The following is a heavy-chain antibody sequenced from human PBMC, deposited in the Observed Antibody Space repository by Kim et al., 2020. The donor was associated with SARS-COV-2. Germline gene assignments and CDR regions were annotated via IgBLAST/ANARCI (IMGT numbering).Heavy chain of an antibody. D-gene: IGHD3-3*01. CDR1: GGSISSSSYY. Sequence: SETLSLTCTVSGGSISSSSYYWGWIRQPPGKGLEWIGSIYDSGSNYYNPSLKSRVTISVDTSKNQFSLKLSSVTAADTAVYYCARCHTSITIFGVVIPAGAFDIWGQGTMVTVSS. CDR3: ARCHTSITIFGVVIPAGAFDI. J-gene: IGHJ3*02. CDR2: IYDSGSN. V-gene: IGHV4-39*07.